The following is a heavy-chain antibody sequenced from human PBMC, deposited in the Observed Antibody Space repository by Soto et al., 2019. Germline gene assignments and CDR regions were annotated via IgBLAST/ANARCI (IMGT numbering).Heavy chain of an antibody. V-gene: IGHV3-23*01. CDR1: GFTFSNYA. J-gene: IGHJ6*02. CDR2: ITYGGGST. Sequence: GGSLRLSCAASGFTFSNYAMSWVRQAPGKGLEWVSAITYGGGSTYYADSVKGRFTISRDNSKNTPYLQVTSLRAEDTAVYYCARDLNYYGMDVWGQGTTVTVSS. CDR3: ARDLNYYGMDV.